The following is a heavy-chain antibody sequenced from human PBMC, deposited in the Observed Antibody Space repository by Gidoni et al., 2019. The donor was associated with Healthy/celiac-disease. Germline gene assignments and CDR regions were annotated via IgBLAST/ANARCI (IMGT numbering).Heavy chain of an antibody. CDR1: GFTFSSYG. CDR3: ARVGSGNYYYGMDV. V-gene: IGHV3-33*01. CDR2: IWYDGSNK. Sequence: QVQLVESGGGVVQPGRSLRLSCAASGFTFSSYGMHWVRQAPGKGLEWVAVIWYDGSNKYYADSVKGRFTISRDNSKNTLYLQMNSLRAEDTAVYYCARVGSGNYYYGMDVWGQGTTVTVSS. D-gene: IGHD6-19*01. J-gene: IGHJ6*02.